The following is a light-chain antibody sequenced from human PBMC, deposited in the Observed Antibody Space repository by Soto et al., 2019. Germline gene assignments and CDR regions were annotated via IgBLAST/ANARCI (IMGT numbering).Light chain of an antibody. J-gene: IGKJ4*01. CDR1: QYIHTH. CDR3: QQYDNWPPVT. V-gene: IGKV1-27*01. Sequence: DIQMTQSPSSLSASVGDRVTITCRASQYIHTHLAWYQQKPGNSPKLLVYGASTLHSGVPSRFSASGSGTDFILTISSLQSEDFAVYYCQQYDNWPPVTFGGGTKVEIK. CDR2: GAS.